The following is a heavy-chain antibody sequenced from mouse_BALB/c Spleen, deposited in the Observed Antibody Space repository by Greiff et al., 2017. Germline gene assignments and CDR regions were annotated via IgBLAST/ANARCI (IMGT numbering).Heavy chain of an antibody. Sequence: QVQLKESGPELVKPGASVKMSCKASGYTFTDYVISWVKQRTGQGLEWIGEIYPGSGSTYYNEKFKGKATLTADKSSNTAYMQLSSLTSEDSAVYFCAQICYDYGEFAYWGQGTLVTVSA. CDR1: GYTFTDYV. D-gene: IGHD2-4*01. CDR3: AQICYDYGEFAY. V-gene: IGHV1-77*01. CDR2: IYPGSGST. J-gene: IGHJ3*01.